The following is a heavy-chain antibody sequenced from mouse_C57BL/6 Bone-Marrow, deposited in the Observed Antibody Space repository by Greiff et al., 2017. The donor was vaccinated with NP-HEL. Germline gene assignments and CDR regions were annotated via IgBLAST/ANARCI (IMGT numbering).Heavy chain of an antibody. J-gene: IGHJ2*01. Sequence: QVQLQQPGAELVKPGASVKLSCKASGYTFTSYWMHWVKQRPGQGLEWIGMIHPNSGSTNYNEKFKSKATLTVDKSTSTAYMQLSSLTSEDSAVYYCATTLVATRDYWGQGTTLTVSS. D-gene: IGHD1-1*01. CDR3: ATTLVATRDY. V-gene: IGHV1-64*01. CDR1: GYTFTSYW. CDR2: IHPNSGST.